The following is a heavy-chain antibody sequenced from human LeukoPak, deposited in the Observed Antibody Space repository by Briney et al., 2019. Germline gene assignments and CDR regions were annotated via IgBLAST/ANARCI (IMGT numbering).Heavy chain of an antibody. J-gene: IGHJ6*02. V-gene: IGHV3-30-3*01. Sequence: PGGSLRLSCAASGFTFSTYTMHWVRQAPGKGLEWVAVISYDGSNKYYADSVKGRFTISRDNSKETLYLQMNSLRAGDTAVYYCARNENNGMDVWGHGTTVAVSS. CDR1: GFTFSTYT. CDR3: ARNENNGMDV. CDR2: ISYDGSNK.